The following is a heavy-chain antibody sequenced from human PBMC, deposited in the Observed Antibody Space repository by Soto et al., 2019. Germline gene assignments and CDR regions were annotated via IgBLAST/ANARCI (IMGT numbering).Heavy chain of an antibody. CDR1: GGSISSGGYY. Sequence: PSETLSLTCTVSGGSISSGGYYWSWIRQHPGKGLEWIGYIYYSGSTYYNPSLKSRVTISVDTSKNQFSLKLSSVTAADTAVYYCARGRGRLSYFDYWGQGTLVTVSS. J-gene: IGHJ4*02. V-gene: IGHV4-31*03. D-gene: IGHD2-21*02. CDR3: ARGRGRLSYFDY. CDR2: IYYSGST.